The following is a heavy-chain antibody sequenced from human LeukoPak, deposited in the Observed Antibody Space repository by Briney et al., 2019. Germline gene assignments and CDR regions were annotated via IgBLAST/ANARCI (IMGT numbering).Heavy chain of an antibody. CDR3: ARVRSKRFPYMDV. V-gene: IGHV3-7*01. Sequence: GGSLRLSCAASGFTFSNYNMNWVRQAPGKGLEWVANIKQDGSEKYYVDSVKGRFTISRDNAKNSLYLQMNSLRAEDTAVYYCARVRSKRFPYMDVWGKGTTVTVSS. CDR2: IKQDGSEK. J-gene: IGHJ6*03. D-gene: IGHD6-25*01. CDR1: GFTFSNYN.